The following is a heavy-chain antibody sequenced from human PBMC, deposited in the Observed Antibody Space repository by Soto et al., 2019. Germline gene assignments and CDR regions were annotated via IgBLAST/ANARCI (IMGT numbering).Heavy chain of an antibody. CDR2: ISTYSGDT. CDR1: GYTFFTYD. CDR3: ARHHGPTASENWFDP. D-gene: IGHD4-17*01. V-gene: IGHV1-18*01. Sequence: ASVKVSCKASGYTFFTYDISWVRQAPGQGLEWMGWISTYSGDTKYAQKFQGRVTMTTDTSTTTAYLELRSLRSDDTAVYYCARHHGPTASENWFDPWGQGTLVTVSS. J-gene: IGHJ5*02.